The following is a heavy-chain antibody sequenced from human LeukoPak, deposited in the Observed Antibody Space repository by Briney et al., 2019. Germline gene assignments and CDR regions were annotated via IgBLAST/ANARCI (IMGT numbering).Heavy chain of an antibody. D-gene: IGHD2-2*01. CDR2: IKQDGSEK. CDR3: ARVVAADWGMDV. Sequence: GGSLRLSCAASGFTFSSYTMNWVRQAPGKGLEWVANIKQDGSEKYYVDSVKGRFTISRDNAKNSLYLQMNSVRAEDTVVYYCARVVAADWGMDVWGQGTTVTVSS. CDR1: GFTFSSYT. V-gene: IGHV3-7*05. J-gene: IGHJ6*02.